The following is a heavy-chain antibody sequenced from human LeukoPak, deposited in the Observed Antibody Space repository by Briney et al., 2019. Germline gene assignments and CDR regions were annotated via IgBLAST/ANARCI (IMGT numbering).Heavy chain of an antibody. Sequence: GRSLRLSCAASGFTFSSHAMYWVRQAPGKGLEWVAVTSYDGNNKFYADSVKGRFTISRDNSKNTLYLQMSSLRDEDTAVYYCARDLGLGRGWYGGDYWGQGTLVTVSS. CDR2: TSYDGNNK. V-gene: IGHV3-30-3*01. CDR3: ARDLGLGRGWYGGDY. CDR1: GFTFSSHA. J-gene: IGHJ4*02. D-gene: IGHD6-19*01.